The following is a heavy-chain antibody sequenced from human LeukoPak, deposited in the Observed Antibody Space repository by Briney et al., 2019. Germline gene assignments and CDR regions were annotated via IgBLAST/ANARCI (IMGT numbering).Heavy chain of an antibody. Sequence: PSETLSLTCTVSGGSISSYYWSWIRQPPGKGLEWIGYIYYSGSTNYNPSLKSRVTISVDTSKNQFSLKLSSVTAADTAVYYCARRIRYSSGWSYFDYWGQGTLVTVSS. V-gene: IGHV4-59*12. CDR1: GGSISSYY. D-gene: IGHD6-19*01. CDR2: IYYSGST. CDR3: ARRIRYSSGWSYFDY. J-gene: IGHJ4*02.